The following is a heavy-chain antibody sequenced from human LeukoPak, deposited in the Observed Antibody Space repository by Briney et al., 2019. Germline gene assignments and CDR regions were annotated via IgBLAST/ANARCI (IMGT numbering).Heavy chain of an antibody. V-gene: IGHV3-21*01. Sequence: TGGSLRLSCAASGFTFSSYRMNWVRRAPGKGLEWVSSISSSSSYIYYADSVKGRFTISRDNAKNSLYLQMNSLRAEDTAVYYCAKCSSTSCYRYYYYGMDVWGQGTTVTVSS. CDR1: GFTFSSYR. CDR2: ISSSSSYI. J-gene: IGHJ6*02. D-gene: IGHD2-2*01. CDR3: AKCSSTSCYRYYYYGMDV.